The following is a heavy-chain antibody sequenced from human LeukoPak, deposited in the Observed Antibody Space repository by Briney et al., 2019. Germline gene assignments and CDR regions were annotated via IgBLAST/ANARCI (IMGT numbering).Heavy chain of an antibody. D-gene: IGHD2-15*01. CDR3: ARGIVVVVGASDHFDY. Sequence: GGSLRLSCVASGFTFSTYWMNWVRQAPGKGLERVGTISPDGRDKYYVDSVKGRFTISRDNAKTSLYLQINSLRADDTALYFCARGIVVVVGASDHFDYWGQGTLITVSS. V-gene: IGHV3-7*01. CDR2: ISPDGRDK. J-gene: IGHJ4*02. CDR1: GFTFSTYW.